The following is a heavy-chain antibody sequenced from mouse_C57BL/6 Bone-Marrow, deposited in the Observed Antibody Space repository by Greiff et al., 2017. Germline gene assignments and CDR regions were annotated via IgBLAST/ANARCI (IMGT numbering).Heavy chain of an antibody. V-gene: IGHV3-8*01. CDR1: GYSITSDY. CDR3: ARTGTENAMDY. D-gene: IGHD4-1*01. CDR2: ISYSGST. J-gene: IGHJ4*01. Sequence: EVMLVESGPGLVKPSQTLSLTCSFTGYSITSDYWNWIRKFPGNKLEYMGFISYSGSTDYNPSLNSRISLTRDTSKNQYFLQLNSGTTEKTATYYCARTGTENAMDYWGQGTSVTVPT.